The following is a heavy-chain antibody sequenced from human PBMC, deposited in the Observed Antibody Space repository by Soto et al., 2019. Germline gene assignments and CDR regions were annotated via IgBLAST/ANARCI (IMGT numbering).Heavy chain of an antibody. CDR1: GYTFTSYA. J-gene: IGHJ5*02. V-gene: IGHV1-3*01. Sequence: ASVKVSSKASGYTFTSYAMHWVRQAPGQRLEWMGWINAGNGNTKYSQKFQGRVTITRDTSASTAYMELSSLRSEDTAVYYCARGVAGPLHWFDPWGQGTLVTVSS. CDR3: ARGVAGPLHWFDP. D-gene: IGHD6-19*01. CDR2: INAGNGNT.